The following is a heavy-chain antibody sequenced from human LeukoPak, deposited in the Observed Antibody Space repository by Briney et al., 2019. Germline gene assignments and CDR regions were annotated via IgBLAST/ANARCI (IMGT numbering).Heavy chain of an antibody. CDR1: GYTFTSHY. Sequence: ASVTVSFKASGYTFTSHYIHWVRQAPGQGLEWMGIINPSGGSTSYAQKFQGRVTMTRDTSTSTVYMELSSLRSEDTAVYYCARRSGWWLNFDYWGQGTLVTVSS. CDR3: ARRSGWWLNFDY. CDR2: INPSGGST. D-gene: IGHD2-15*01. V-gene: IGHV1-46*01. J-gene: IGHJ4*02.